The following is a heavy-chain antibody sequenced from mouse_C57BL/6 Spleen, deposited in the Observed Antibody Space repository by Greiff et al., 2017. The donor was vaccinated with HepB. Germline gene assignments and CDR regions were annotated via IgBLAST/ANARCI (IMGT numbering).Heavy chain of an antibody. CDR1: GFSLTSYG. Sequence: VKLMESGPGLVAPSQSLSITCTVSGFSLTSYGVHWVRQPPGKGLEWLVVIWSDGSTTYNSALNSRLSISKDNSKSQVFLKMNSLQTDDTAMYYCARHGDGNYVGAMDYWGQGTSVTVSS. J-gene: IGHJ4*01. CDR2: IWSDGST. CDR3: ARHGDGNYVGAMDY. D-gene: IGHD2-1*01. V-gene: IGHV2-6-1*01.